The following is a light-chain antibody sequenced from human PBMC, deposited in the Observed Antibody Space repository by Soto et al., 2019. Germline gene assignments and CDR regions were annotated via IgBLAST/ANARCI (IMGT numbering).Light chain of an antibody. CDR2: DVS. J-gene: IGKJ2*01. CDR3: QQYNNWKT. Sequence: EIVMTQSPATLSVSPGERATLFCRASQSVSSKLAWYQQKLGQAPRLLIYDVSTRATGIPARFSGSGSGTEFTLTISSLQSEDFAVYYCQQYNNWKTFGQGTKLEIK. V-gene: IGKV3-15*01. CDR1: QSVSSK.